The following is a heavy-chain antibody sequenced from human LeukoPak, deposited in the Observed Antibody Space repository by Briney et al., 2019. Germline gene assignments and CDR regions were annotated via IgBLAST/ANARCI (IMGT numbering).Heavy chain of an antibody. V-gene: IGHV4-4*07. CDR1: GGSISKYY. D-gene: IGHD1-14*01. Sequence: SETLSLTCTVPGGSISKYYWSWIRQPADKGLDWIGRIHTSGTTHYNPSLKSRVTLSVDTSTNQFSLRLTSVTATDTAVYYCARLHLPAHEGAFDIWGRGTMVTVSS. J-gene: IGHJ3*02. CDR3: ARLHLPAHEGAFDI. CDR2: IHTSGTT.